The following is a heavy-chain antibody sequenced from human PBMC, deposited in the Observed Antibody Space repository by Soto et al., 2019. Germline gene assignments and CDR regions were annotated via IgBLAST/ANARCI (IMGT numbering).Heavy chain of an antibody. J-gene: IGHJ5*02. D-gene: IGHD3-10*01. CDR3: AKDPLPVGVGSFAP. CDR2: ISNDGKKR. V-gene: IGHV3-30*18. Sequence: QEQLLESGGGVVQPGKSLRLSCVGFGFTFSNHGMHWVRQAPGKGLEWMAVISNDGKKRYYADSVKGRFTISRDNSQNTVYVQMDSLRDEDTAMYYCAKDPLPVGVGSFAPWGQGTLVTVSS. CDR1: GFTFSNHG.